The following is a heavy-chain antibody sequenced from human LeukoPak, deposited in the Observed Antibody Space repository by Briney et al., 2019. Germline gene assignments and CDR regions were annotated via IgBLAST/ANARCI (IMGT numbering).Heavy chain of an antibody. D-gene: IGHD6-25*01. V-gene: IGHV4-30-2*01. CDR2: IYHSGST. J-gene: IGHJ4*02. CDR1: GGSISSGGYY. Sequence: SETLSLTCTVSGGSISSGGYYWSWVRQPPGKGLEWIGYIYHSGSTYYNPSLKSRVTISVDRSKNQFSLKLSSVTAADAAVYYCASVSGYLYYFDYWGQGTLVTVSS. CDR3: ASVSGYLYYFDY.